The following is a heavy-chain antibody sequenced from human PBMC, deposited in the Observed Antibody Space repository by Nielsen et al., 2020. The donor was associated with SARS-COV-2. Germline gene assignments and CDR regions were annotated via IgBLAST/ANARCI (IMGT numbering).Heavy chain of an antibody. V-gene: IGHV3-30*03. J-gene: IGHJ6*02. Sequence: GGSLRLSCAASGFTFSSYGMHWVRQAPGKGLEWVAVISYDGSNKYYADSVKGRFTISRDNSKNTLYLQMNSLRAEDTAVYYCARPNSGSYYYGMDVWGQGTTVTVSS. D-gene: IGHD1-26*01. CDR3: ARPNSGSYYYGMDV. CDR1: GFTFSSYG. CDR2: ISYDGSNK.